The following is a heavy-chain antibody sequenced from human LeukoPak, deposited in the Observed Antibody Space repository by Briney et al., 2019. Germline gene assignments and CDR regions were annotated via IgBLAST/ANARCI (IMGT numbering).Heavy chain of an antibody. D-gene: IGHD4-23*01. V-gene: IGHV3-23*01. CDR3: GATVLSRYYFDY. CDR1: GFTFSSYA. J-gene: IGHJ4*02. CDR2: ISGSGGST. Sequence: PGGSLRLSCAASGFTFSSYAMSWVRQAPGKGLEWVSAISGSGGSTYYADSVKGRFTISRDNSKNTLYLQMNSLRAGDTAVYYCGATVLSRYYFDYWGQGTLVTVSS.